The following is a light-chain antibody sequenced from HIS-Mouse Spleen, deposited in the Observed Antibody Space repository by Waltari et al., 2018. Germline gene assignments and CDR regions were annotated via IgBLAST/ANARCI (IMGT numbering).Light chain of an antibody. Sequence: SYELTQPPSVSVSPGQTARITCSGDALPKKYSYWYQQKSGQAPGLVIYEDSKRPSGIPEGLAGSSSGTMATLTISGAQVEDEADYYCYSTDSSGNHRVFGGGTKLTVL. J-gene: IGLJ2*01. CDR1: ALPKKY. CDR2: EDS. V-gene: IGLV3-10*01. CDR3: YSTDSSGNHRV.